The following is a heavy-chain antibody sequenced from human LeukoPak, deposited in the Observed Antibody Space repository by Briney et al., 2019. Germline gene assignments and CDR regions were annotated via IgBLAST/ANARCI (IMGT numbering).Heavy chain of an antibody. CDR3: ARDLVSGSGYQSFRHYYYYGMDV. Sequence: ASVKVSCKASGYTFTSYAMNWVRQAPGQGLEWMGWINTNTGNPTYAQGFTGRFVFSLDTSVSTAYLQISSLKAEDTAVYYCARDLVSGSGYQSFRHYYYYGMDVWGQGTTVTVSS. J-gene: IGHJ6*02. CDR2: INTNTGNP. D-gene: IGHD3-22*01. CDR1: GYTFTSYA. V-gene: IGHV7-4-1*02.